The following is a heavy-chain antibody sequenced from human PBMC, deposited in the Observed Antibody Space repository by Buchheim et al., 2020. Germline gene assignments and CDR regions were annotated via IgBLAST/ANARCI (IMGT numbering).Heavy chain of an antibody. CDR3: ARETYYYDSSGYYDY. Sequence: QVQLLESGGGLVQPGRSLRLSCAASGFTFSSYGMHWVRQAPGKGLEWVAAIRCGGSNTYYADSVKGRFTISRDNSKNTLYLQMNSLRAEDTAVYYCARETYYYDSSGYYDYWGQGTL. V-gene: IGHV3-33*01. J-gene: IGHJ4*02. CDR1: GFTFSSYG. D-gene: IGHD3-22*01. CDR2: IRCGGSNT.